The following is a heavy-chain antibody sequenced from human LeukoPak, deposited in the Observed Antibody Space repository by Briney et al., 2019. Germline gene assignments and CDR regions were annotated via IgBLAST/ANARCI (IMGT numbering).Heavy chain of an antibody. CDR2: IYYSGST. CDR3: ARRPRGELDY. CDR1: GGSFSGYY. D-gene: IGHD3-16*01. Sequence: SETLSLTCAVYGGSFSGYYWSWIRQHPGKGLEWIGYIYYSGSTYYNPSLKSRVTISVDTSRNQFSLKLTSVTAADTAVYFCARRPRGELDYWGQGALVTVSS. J-gene: IGHJ4*02. V-gene: IGHV4-34*01.